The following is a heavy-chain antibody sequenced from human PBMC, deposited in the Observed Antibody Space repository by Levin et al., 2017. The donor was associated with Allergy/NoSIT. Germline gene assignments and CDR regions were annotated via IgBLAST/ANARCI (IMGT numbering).Heavy chain of an antibody. CDR3: AKDRGYGDYPFPGD. CDR1: GFTFSSSA. J-gene: IGHJ4*02. D-gene: IGHD4-17*01. V-gene: IGHV3-23*01. Sequence: LSLTCAASGFTFSSSAMSWVRQAPGKGLEWVSAISGSGGSTYYADSVKGRFTISRDNSKNTLYLQMNSLRAEDTAVYYCAKDRGYGDYPFPGDWGQGTLVTVSS. CDR2: ISGSGGST.